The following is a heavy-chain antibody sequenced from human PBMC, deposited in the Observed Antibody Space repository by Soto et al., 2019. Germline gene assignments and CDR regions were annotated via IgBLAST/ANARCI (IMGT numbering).Heavy chain of an antibody. CDR2: ISYDGSNK. V-gene: IGHV3-30*18. Sequence: PGGSLRLSCAACGFTFSSYGMHWVRQAPGKGLEWVAVISYDGSNKYYADSVKGRFTISRDNSKNTLYLQMNSLRAEDTAVYYCAKGSRYSSSPGTARAYWGQGTLVTVSS. CDR1: GFTFSSYG. CDR3: AKGSRYSSSPGTARAY. D-gene: IGHD6-6*01. J-gene: IGHJ4*02.